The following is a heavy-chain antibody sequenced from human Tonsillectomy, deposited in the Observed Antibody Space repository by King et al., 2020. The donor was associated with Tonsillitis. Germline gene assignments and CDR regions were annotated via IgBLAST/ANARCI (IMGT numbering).Heavy chain of an antibody. CDR2: IWYDGSNK. J-gene: IGHJ3*02. CDR1: GFTFSSYG. Sequence: VQLVESGGGVVQPGRSLRLSCAASGFTFSSYGMHWVRQAPGKGLEWVAVIWYDGSNKYYADSVKGRFTISRDNSKNTLYLQMNSLRAEDTAVYYCARTWIQLWEDAFDIWGQGTMVTVSS. CDR3: ARTWIQLWEDAFDI. D-gene: IGHD5-18*01. V-gene: IGHV3-33*08.